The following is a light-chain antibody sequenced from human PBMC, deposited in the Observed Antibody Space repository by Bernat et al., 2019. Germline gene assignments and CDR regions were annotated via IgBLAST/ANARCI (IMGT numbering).Light chain of an antibody. V-gene: IGLV9-49*01. CDR1: SGYSNYK. CDR2: VGTGGIVG. J-gene: IGLJ3*02. Sequence: QPVLTQPPSASASLGASVTLTCTLSSGYSNYKVDWYQQRPGKGPRFVMRVGTGGIVGSKGDGIPDRFSVLGSGLNRYLTIKNIQEEDESDYHGGADHGSGSDFAWVIGGGTKLTVL. CDR3: GADHGSGSDFAWV.